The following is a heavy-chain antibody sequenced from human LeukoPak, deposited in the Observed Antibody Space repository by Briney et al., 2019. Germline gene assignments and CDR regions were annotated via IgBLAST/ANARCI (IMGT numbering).Heavy chain of an antibody. J-gene: IGHJ2*01. CDR3: AKDRTYDSSGYYLREYWYFDL. CDR2: IKQDGSEK. CDR1: GFTFSSYW. D-gene: IGHD3-22*01. V-gene: IGHV3-7*03. Sequence: GGSLRLSCAASGFTFSSYWMSWVRQAPGKGLEWVANIKQDGSEKYYVDSVKGRFTISRDNAKNSLYLQMNSLRAEDTAVYYCAKDRTYDSSGYYLREYWYFDLWGRGTLVTVSS.